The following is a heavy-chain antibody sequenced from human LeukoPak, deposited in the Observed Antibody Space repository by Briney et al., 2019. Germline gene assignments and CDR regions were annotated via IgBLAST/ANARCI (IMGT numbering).Heavy chain of an antibody. Sequence: ASVKVSCKASGYTFTSYGISWVRQAPGQGLEWMGRINPNSGGTNYAQKFQGRVTMTRDTSISTAYMELSRLRSDDTAVYYCARDSRIAARDLDYWGQGTLVTVSS. CDR3: ARDSRIAARDLDY. V-gene: IGHV1-2*06. J-gene: IGHJ4*02. CDR2: INPNSGGT. D-gene: IGHD6-6*01. CDR1: GYTFTSYG.